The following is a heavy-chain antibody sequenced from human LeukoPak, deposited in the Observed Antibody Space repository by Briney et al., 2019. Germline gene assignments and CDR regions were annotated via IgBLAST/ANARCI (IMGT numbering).Heavy chain of an antibody. D-gene: IGHD5-12*01. CDR3: ARSPVTATIHLDY. CDR2: IIPIFGTA. J-gene: IGHJ4*02. CDR1: GGTFSSYA. Sequence: GSSVKVSFTASGGTFSSYAISWVRQAPGQGLEWMGGIIPIFGTANYAQKFQGRVTITADESTSTAYMELSSLRSEDTAVYYCARSPVTATIHLDYWGQGTLVTVSS. V-gene: IGHV1-69*01.